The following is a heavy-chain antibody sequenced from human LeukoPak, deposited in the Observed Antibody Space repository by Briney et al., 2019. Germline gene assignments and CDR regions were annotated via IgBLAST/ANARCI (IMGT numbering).Heavy chain of an antibody. CDR3: ARDPADYYDSSGYCDY. V-gene: IGHV1-8*01. D-gene: IGHD3-22*01. CDR2: MNPNSGNT. Sequence: GGSVKVSCKASGYTFTSYDINWVRQATGQGLEWMGWMNPNSGNTGYAQKFQGRVTMTRNTSISTAYMELSSLRSEDTAVYYCARDPADYYDSSGYCDYWGQGTLVTVSS. CDR1: GYTFTSYD. J-gene: IGHJ4*02.